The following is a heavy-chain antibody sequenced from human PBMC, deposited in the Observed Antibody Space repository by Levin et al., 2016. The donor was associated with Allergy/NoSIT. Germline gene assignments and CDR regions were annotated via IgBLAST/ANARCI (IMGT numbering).Heavy chain of an antibody. CDR2: ISYDGSNK. J-gene: IGHJ6*02. V-gene: IGHV3-30*04. CDR1: GFTFSSYA. Sequence: GGSLRLSCAASGFTFSSYAMHWVRQAPGKGLEWVAVISYDGSNKYYADSVKGRFTISRDNSKNTLYLQMNSLRAEDTAVYYCASALGLGTTNEYYYYGMDVWGQGTTVTVSS. D-gene: IGHD1-7*01. CDR3: ASALGLGTTNEYYYYGMDV.